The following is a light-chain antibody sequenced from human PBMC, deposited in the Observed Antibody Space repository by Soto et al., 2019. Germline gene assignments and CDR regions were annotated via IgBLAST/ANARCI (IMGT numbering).Light chain of an antibody. V-gene: IGLV2-18*01. CDR1: IDDVGSYYR. Sequence: QSVLTQPPSVSGSPGQSVTISCTGTIDDVGSYYRVSWYQQPPGTAPKLLIYDVTNRPSGVPDRFSGSRSGHTASLTISGLQAEDEADYYCSLYTGRSTYVFGTGTKATVL. CDR2: DVT. J-gene: IGLJ1*01. CDR3: SLYTGRSTYV.